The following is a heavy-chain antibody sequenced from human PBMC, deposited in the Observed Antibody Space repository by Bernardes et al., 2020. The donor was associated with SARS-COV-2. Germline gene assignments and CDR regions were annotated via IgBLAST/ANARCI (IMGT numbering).Heavy chain of an antibody. CDR2: TYPGNSDT. CDR1: GYSFSNYW. Sequence: GESLKISCEGSGYSFSNYWIDWVRQMPGKGLEWMGITYPGNSDTRYSPSFQGQVTISADKSITTAYLQWSSLKVSDTAMYYCARAASSGSNPKDWFDPWGQGTLVTVSS. D-gene: IGHD1-26*01. V-gene: IGHV5-51*01. CDR3: ARAASSGSNPKDWFDP. J-gene: IGHJ5*02.